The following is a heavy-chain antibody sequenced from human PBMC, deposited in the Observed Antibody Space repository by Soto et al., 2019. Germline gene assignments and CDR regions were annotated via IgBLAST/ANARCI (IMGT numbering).Heavy chain of an antibody. CDR1: GFTFSTYW. V-gene: IGHV3-7*01. D-gene: IGHD4-17*01. CDR3: SPRGVTKPY. Sequence: EVQLVESGGGLVQPGGSLRLSCAASGFTFSTYWMNWVRQAPGKGLEWVASIKQDGSEKFYVDSVKGRFTISRDNAQNPLLPPINRLRAGDTAGYYCSPRGVTKPYWGQGTLVTVSS. CDR2: IKQDGSEK. J-gene: IGHJ4*02.